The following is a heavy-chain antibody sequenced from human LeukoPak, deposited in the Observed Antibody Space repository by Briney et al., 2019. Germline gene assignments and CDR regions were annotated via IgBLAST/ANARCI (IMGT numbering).Heavy chain of an antibody. CDR3: ARCRQLLIPDY. D-gene: IGHD2-2*01. CDR1: DDSISSGHYY. CDR2: IYTSGST. V-gene: IGHV4-61*02. Sequence: SETLSLTCTISDDSISSGHYYWSWIRQPAGKGLEWIGRIYTSGSTNYNPSLKSRVTISVDTSKNQFSLKLSSVTAADTAVYYCARCRQLLIPDYWGQGTLVTVSS. J-gene: IGHJ4*02.